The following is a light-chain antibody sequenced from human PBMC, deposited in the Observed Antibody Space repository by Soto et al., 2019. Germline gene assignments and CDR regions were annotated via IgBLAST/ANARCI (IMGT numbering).Light chain of an antibody. CDR3: QQYGSSPWT. CDR1: QSVSSSY. J-gene: IGKJ1*01. CDR2: GAS. Sequence: EIVLTPSPGPQSLSPGERATLSCRASQSVSSSYLAWYQQKPGQAPRLLIYGASSRATGIPDRFSGSGSGTDFTLTISRLEPEDFAVYYCQQYGSSPWTFGQGTKVDIK. V-gene: IGKV3-20*01.